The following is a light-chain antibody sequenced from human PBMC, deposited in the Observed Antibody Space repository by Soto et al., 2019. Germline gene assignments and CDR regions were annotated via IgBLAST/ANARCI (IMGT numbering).Light chain of an antibody. Sequence: EIVWTQSPATLSLSPGERATLSCRASQSVSSYLAWYQQKPGQAPRLLIYDASNRATGIPARFSGSGSGTDFTLTISSLEPEDFAVYYCQQRSNWLTFGQGTKVEIK. J-gene: IGKJ1*01. CDR2: DAS. CDR1: QSVSSY. CDR3: QQRSNWLT. V-gene: IGKV3-11*01.